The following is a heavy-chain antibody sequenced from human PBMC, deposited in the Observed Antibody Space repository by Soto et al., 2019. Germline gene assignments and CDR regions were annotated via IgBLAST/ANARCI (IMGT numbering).Heavy chain of an antibody. V-gene: IGHV1-69*06. Sequence: SVKVSCKASGGTFSSYAISWVRQAPGQGLEWMGGIIPIFGTANYAQKFQGRVTITADKSTSTAYMELSSLRSEDTAVYYCARTPSPYCGGDCHDDYYYYYRMDVWGQGTTVTVSS. CDR1: GGTFSSYA. J-gene: IGHJ6*02. CDR2: IIPIFGTA. CDR3: ARTPSPYCGGDCHDDYYYYYRMDV. D-gene: IGHD2-21*02.